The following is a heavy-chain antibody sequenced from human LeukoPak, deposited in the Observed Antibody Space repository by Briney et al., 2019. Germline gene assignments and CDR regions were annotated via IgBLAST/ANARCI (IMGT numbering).Heavy chain of an antibody. CDR1: GYTFSDFY. Sequence: ASVKVSCKASGYTFSDFYMHWVRQAPGQGLEWMGWINPNSGGTNYEQKFQGRVTTTRDTSISTAYMELSRLRSDDTAVYYCARAGTTVALDYWGQGTLVTVSS. V-gene: IGHV1-2*02. CDR2: INPNSGGT. J-gene: IGHJ4*02. CDR3: ARAGTTVALDY. D-gene: IGHD6-19*01.